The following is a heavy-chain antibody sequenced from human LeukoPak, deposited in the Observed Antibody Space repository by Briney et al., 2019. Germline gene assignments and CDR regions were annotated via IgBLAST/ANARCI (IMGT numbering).Heavy chain of an antibody. V-gene: IGHV4-4*07. CDR2: IYTSGST. J-gene: IGHJ4*02. CDR3: AREPAPADYDYVWGSYRYTEGYYFDY. CDR1: GGSISSYY. Sequence: SETLSLTCTVSGGSISSYYWSWIRQPAGKGLEWIGRIYTSGSTNYNPSLKSRVTISVDTSKNQFSLKLSSVTAADTAVYYCAREPAPADYDYVWGSYRYTEGYYFDYWGQGTLVTVSS. D-gene: IGHD3-16*02.